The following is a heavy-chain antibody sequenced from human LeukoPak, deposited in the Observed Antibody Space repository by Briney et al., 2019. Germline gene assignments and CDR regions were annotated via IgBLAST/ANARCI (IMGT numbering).Heavy chain of an antibody. Sequence: SETLSLTCTVSGGSINNYFWTWLRQPPGKGLEWIGYIYYTGRTTYNPSLNSRVSISIDTSKNQFSLNLSPVTAADTAVYYCARLLGSLTVADYWGQGTLVTVSS. V-gene: IGHV4-59*08. CDR2: IYYTGRT. CDR1: GGSINNYF. J-gene: IGHJ4*02. D-gene: IGHD1-14*01. CDR3: ARLLGSLTVADY.